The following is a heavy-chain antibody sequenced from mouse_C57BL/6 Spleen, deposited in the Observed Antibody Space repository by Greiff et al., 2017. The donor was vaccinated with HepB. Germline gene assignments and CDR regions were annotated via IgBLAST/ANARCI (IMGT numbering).Heavy chain of an antibody. V-gene: IGHV1-53*01. CDR3: ARPFTTVVAHVWYLDV. CDR1: GYTFTSYW. J-gene: IGHJ1*03. Sequence: QVQLQQPGTELVKPGASVKLSCKASGYTFTSYWMHWVKQRPGQGLEWIGNINPSNGGTNYTAKFKRKATLTADTTSSTAYMQLSSLTSEDSAVYYCARPFTTVVAHVWYLDVWGTGTTVTVSS. CDR2: INPSNGGT. D-gene: IGHD1-1*01.